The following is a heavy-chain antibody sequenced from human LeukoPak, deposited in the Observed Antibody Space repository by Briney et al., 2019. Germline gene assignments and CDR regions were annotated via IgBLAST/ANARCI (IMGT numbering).Heavy chain of an antibody. CDR2: IYTSGST. J-gene: IGHJ5*02. Sequence: PSETLSLTCTVSGGSISSYYWSWIRQPAGKGLEWIGRIYTSGSTNYNPSLKSRVTMSVDTSKNQFSLKLSSVTAADTAVYYCARASLYYGGNSAWFDPWGQGTLVTVSS. CDR1: GGSISSYY. V-gene: IGHV4-4*07. D-gene: IGHD4-23*01. CDR3: ARASLYYGGNSAWFDP.